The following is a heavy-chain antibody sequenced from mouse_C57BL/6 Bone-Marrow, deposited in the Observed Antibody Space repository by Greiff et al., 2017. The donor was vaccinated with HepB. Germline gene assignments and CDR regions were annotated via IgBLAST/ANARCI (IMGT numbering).Heavy chain of an antibody. CDR3: TTDEFPVCDY. V-gene: IGHV14-4*01. Sequence: VQLQQSGAELVRPGASVKLSCTASGFNFKDDYMHWVKQRPEQGLEWIGWIDPENGDTEYASKFQGKATITADTSSNTAYLQLSSLTSEDTAVYYCTTDEFPVCDYWGQGTTLTVSS. CDR1: GFNFKDDY. D-gene: IGHD2-3*01. CDR2: IDPENGDT. J-gene: IGHJ2*01.